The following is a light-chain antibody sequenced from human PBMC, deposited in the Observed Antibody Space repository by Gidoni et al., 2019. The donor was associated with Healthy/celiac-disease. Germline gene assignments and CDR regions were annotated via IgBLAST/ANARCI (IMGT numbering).Light chain of an antibody. J-gene: IGKJ2*01. V-gene: IGKV1-5*03. CDR1: QSISTW. CDR3: QQYNSYSRT. Sequence: DIQMTQAPSAMSASVGGRVTNTCRASQSISTWLAWYQQKPGKAPKLLIYKASSWESGVPSRFSGSGSGTEFTLTISSLQPDDFATYYCQQYNSYSRTFGQGTKLEIK. CDR2: KAS.